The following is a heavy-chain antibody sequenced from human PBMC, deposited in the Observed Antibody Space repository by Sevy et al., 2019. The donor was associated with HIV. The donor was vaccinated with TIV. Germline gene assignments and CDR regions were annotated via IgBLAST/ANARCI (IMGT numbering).Heavy chain of an antibody. J-gene: IGHJ3*02. CDR1: GFTFSSYA. CDR3: AKEGAIQLWLIDTFDI. V-gene: IGHV3-23*01. D-gene: IGHD5-18*01. Sequence: GGSLRLSCAASGFTFSSYAMSWVRQAPGKGLEWVSALSGSGGSTYYADSVKGRFTISRDNSKNTLYLQMNSLRAEDTAVYYCAKEGAIQLWLIDTFDIWGQGTMVTVSS. CDR2: LSGSGGST.